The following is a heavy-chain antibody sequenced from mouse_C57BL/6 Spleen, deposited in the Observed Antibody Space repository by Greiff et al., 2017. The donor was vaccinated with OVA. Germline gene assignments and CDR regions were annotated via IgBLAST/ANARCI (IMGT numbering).Heavy chain of an antibody. CDR1: GFTFSDYG. V-gene: IGHV5-17*01. CDR2: ISSGSSTI. J-gene: IGHJ1*03. D-gene: IGHD1-1*01. CDR3: ASPYYYGSSYGYFDV. Sequence: EVKLMESGGGLVKPGGSLKLSCAASGFTFSDYGMHWVRQAPEKGLEWVAYISSGSSTIYYADTVKGRFTISRDNAKNTLFLQMTSLRSEDTAMYYCASPYYYGSSYGYFDVWGTGTTVTVSS.